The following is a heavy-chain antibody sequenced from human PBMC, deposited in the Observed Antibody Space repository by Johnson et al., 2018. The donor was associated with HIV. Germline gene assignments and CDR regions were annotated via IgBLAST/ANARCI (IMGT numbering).Heavy chain of an antibody. Sequence: VQLVESGGGVVQPGRSLRLSCAASGFTFSRYWMHWVRQAPGKGLVWVSRIKSDGRGSNYADSVRGRFTISRHDAKNTLYLQMNSLRAETTAVYYCARTRHYYEAFDIWGQGTMVTVSS. CDR2: IKSDGRGS. J-gene: IGHJ3*02. CDR3: ARTRHYYEAFDI. V-gene: IGHV3-74*02. D-gene: IGHD3-10*01. CDR1: GFTFSRYW.